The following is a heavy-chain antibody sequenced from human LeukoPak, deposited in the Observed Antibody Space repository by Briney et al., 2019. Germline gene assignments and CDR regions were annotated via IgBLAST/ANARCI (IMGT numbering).Heavy chain of an antibody. CDR3: AKGQYSSGWYPVDY. D-gene: IGHD6-19*01. CDR1: GFTFSHYG. J-gene: IGHJ4*02. Sequence: GGSLRLSCAASGFTFSHYGMHWVRQAPGKGLVWVSHINSDGSWTSYADSVKGRFTISKDNAKNTVYLQMNSLRAEDTALYYCAKGQYSSGWYPVDYWGQGTLVTVSS. V-gene: IGHV3-74*01. CDR2: INSDGSWT.